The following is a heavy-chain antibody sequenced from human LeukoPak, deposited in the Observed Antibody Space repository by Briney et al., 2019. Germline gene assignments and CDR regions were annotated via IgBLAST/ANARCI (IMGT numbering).Heavy chain of an antibody. Sequence: GASVKVSCKASGYTFTSYGISWVRQAPGQGLKWMGWISAYNGNTNSAQKLQGRVTMTTDTSTSTAYMELRSLTSDDTAVYYCAKDPYHIDSSGYYYHGYFDYWGQGTLVTVSS. CDR2: ISAYNGNT. J-gene: IGHJ4*02. V-gene: IGHV1-18*01. CDR1: GYTFTSYG. D-gene: IGHD3-22*01. CDR3: AKDPYHIDSSGYYYHGYFDY.